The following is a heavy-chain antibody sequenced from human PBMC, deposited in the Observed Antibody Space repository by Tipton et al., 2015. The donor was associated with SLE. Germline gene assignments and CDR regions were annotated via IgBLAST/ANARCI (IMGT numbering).Heavy chain of an antibody. Sequence: QLVQSGAEVKKPGSSVKVSCKASGYTFTSYGISWVRQAPGQGIEWMGWISAYNGATNYEQKFRGRVTMTTDTSTTTVYMELRSLGSDDTAIYYCARDSGQSRVVNFDYWGQGPLVTVSS. CDR1: GYTFTSYG. D-gene: IGHD3-10*01. CDR2: ISAYNGAT. V-gene: IGHV1-18*01. CDR3: ARDSGQSRVVNFDY. J-gene: IGHJ4*02.